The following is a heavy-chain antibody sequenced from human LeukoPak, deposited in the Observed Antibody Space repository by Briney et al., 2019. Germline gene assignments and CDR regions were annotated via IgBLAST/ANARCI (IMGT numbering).Heavy chain of an antibody. CDR2: IYYSGTT. J-gene: IGHJ5*02. CDR1: GXSISSYY. CDR3: ARGQPQRYSSGWYVNWFDP. V-gene: IGHV4-59*01. Sequence: SETLSLTCTVSGXSISSYYWSWIRQPPEKGLEWIGYIYYSGTTKYNPSLKSRVTISVDTSKNQFSLKVNSVAAADTAVYYCARGQPQRYSSGWYVNWFDPWGQGILVTVSS. D-gene: IGHD6-19*01.